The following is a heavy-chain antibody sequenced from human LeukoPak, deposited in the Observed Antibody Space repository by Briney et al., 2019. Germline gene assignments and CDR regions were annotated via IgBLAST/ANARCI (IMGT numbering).Heavy chain of an antibody. CDR1: GFTFDDYA. CDR3: AKGTYGDYLFPFDY. Sequence: GGSLRLSCAASGFTFDDYAMHWVRQAPGKGLEWVSGISWNSGSIGYADSVKGRFTISRDNAKNSLYLQMNNLRAEDTALYYCAKGTYGDYLFPFDYWGQGTLVTVSS. CDR2: ISWNSGSI. D-gene: IGHD4-17*01. J-gene: IGHJ4*02. V-gene: IGHV3-9*01.